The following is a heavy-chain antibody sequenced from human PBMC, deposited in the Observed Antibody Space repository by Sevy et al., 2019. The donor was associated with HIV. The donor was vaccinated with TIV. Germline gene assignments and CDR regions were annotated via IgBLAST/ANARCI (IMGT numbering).Heavy chain of an antibody. CDR2: ITSSSSHM. D-gene: IGHD3-10*02. J-gene: IGHJ3*02. Sequence: GGSLRLSCAASGFTFSSASMNWVRQAPGKGLEWVSSITSSSSHMYYVDSLRGRFIISRDNTKNSLYLQMKSLTAEDTAVYYCVKDLFYAFDIWGQGTMVTVSS. CDR1: GFTFSSAS. CDR3: VKDLFYAFDI. V-gene: IGHV3-21*01.